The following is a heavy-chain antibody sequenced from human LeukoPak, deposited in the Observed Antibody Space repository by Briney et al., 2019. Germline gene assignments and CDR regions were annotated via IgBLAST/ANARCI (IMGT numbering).Heavy chain of an antibody. CDR1: GFTFSSYW. Sequence: GGSLRLSCAASGFTFSSYWMHWVRQAPGKGLVCVSRINTDGSSTSYADSVKGRFTISRDNAKNTLYLQMNSLRAEDTAVYYCARDMDYGDYLTGWPYAFDIWGQGTMVTVSS. V-gene: IGHV3-74*01. J-gene: IGHJ3*02. CDR3: ARDMDYGDYLTGWPYAFDI. CDR2: INTDGSST. D-gene: IGHD4-17*01.